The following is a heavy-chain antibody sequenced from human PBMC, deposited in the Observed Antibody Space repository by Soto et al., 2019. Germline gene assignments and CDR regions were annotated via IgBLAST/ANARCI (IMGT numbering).Heavy chain of an antibody. CDR3: ARPDYGSGSYPDY. J-gene: IGHJ4*02. CDR1: GFTFSSYA. D-gene: IGHD3-10*01. Sequence: QVQLVESGGGVVQPGRSLRLCWAASGFTFSSYAMQWVRQAPGKGLEWVAVISYDGSNKYYADSVKGRFTISRDNSKNTLYLQMNSLRAEDTAVYYCARPDYGSGSYPDYWGQGTLVTVSS. CDR2: ISYDGSNK. V-gene: IGHV3-30-3*01.